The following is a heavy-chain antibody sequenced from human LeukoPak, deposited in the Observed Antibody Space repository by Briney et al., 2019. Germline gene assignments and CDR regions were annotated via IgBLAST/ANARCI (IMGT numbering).Heavy chain of an antibody. D-gene: IGHD3-22*01. CDR2: IIPIFGTA. Sequence: SVKVPCKASGGTFSSYAISWVRQAPGQGLEWMGGIIPIFGTANYAQKFQGRVTITTDESTSTAYMELSSLRSEDTAVYYCARAENYYDSSGYYLPLGYWGQGTLVTVSS. J-gene: IGHJ4*02. CDR3: ARAENYYDSSGYYLPLGY. V-gene: IGHV1-69*05. CDR1: GGTFSSYA.